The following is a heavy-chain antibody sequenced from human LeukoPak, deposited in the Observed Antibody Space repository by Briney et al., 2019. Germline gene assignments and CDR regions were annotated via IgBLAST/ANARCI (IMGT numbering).Heavy chain of an antibody. D-gene: IGHD7-27*01. Sequence: GGSLRLSCAAPGFTSSSHWMDWVRQAPGQGLVWVSRIKSDGSFTTYADSVKGRFTISRDNAKNTLYLQMNSLSAEDTAVYYCTRATSGAFDIWGQGTMVTVS. J-gene: IGHJ3*02. V-gene: IGHV3-74*01. CDR2: IKSDGSFT. CDR3: TRATSGAFDI. CDR1: GFTSSSHW.